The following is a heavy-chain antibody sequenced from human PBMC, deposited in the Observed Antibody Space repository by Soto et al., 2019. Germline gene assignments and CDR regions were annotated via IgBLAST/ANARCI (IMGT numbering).Heavy chain of an antibody. V-gene: IGHV3-30*18. Sequence: LRLSCAASGFTFSSYGMHWVRQAPGKGLEWVAVISYDGSNKYYADSVRGRFTISRDNSKNTLWLQISSRRAEDTAVYYCAKDRAWKRGYSSSWRSPLGCWGRGTRVTVAS. D-gene: IGHD6-13*01. J-gene: IGHJ1*01. CDR3: AKDRAWKRGYSSSWRSPLGC. CDR1: GFTFSSYG. CDR2: ISYDGSNK.